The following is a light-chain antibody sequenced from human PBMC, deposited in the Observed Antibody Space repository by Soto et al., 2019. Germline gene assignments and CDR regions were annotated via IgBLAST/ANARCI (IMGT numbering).Light chain of an antibody. CDR1: QSVSSTY. CDR3: QQHGSSPWT. V-gene: IGKV3-20*01. Sequence: EIVLTQSPGTLSLSPGERATLSCRASQSVSSTYLAWYQQKPGQAPKLLIYGASSRATGIPDRVSGSGSGTDFTLTISRLEPEDFAVYYCQQHGSSPWTFGQGTKVDIK. CDR2: GAS. J-gene: IGKJ1*01.